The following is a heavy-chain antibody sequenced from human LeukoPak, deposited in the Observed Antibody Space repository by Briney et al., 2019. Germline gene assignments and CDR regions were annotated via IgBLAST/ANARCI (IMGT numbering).Heavy chain of an antibody. CDR1: GYTFTSYS. V-gene: IGHV1-24*01. D-gene: IGHD3-10*01. Sequence: ASVKVSCKASGYTFTSYSINWVRQAPGQGLEWMGSFAPEDGETIYSQKFQGRVTMTEDTSTDTVYMELSSLSSDDTAVYHCATDPNYYGSGSLDYWGQGTLVNVSS. CDR2: FAPEDGET. J-gene: IGHJ4*02. CDR3: ATDPNYYGSGSLDY.